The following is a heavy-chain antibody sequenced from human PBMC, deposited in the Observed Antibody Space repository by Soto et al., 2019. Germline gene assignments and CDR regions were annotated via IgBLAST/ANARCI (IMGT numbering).Heavy chain of an antibody. CDR2: ISGSGGST. V-gene: IGHV3-23*01. CDR3: LGSKGRYFDWLLKYYFDY. Sequence: GGSLRLCCAASGFTFSSYAMSWVRQAPGKGLEWVSAISGSGGSTYYADSVKGRFTISRDNSKNTLYLQMNSLRAEDTAVYYCLGSKGRYFDWLLKYYFDYWGQGTLVNVSS. CDR1: GFTFSSYA. J-gene: IGHJ4*02. D-gene: IGHD3-9*01.